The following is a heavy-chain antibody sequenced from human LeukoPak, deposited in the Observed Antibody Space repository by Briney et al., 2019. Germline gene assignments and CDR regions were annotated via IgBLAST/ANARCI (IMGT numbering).Heavy chain of an antibody. J-gene: IGHJ4*02. CDR3: ASQYSSGRYRFDY. CDR2: LYYSGST. Sequence: SETLSLICTVYSGSISSSSYYWAWFRQPPGKGLAWLGSLYYSGSTYYNPSFKSRVTISVDTSKNQFSRKLGSVTAADTAVYYCASQYSSGRYRFDYWGQGTLVTVFS. CDR1: SGSISSSSYY. D-gene: IGHD6-19*01. V-gene: IGHV4-39*01.